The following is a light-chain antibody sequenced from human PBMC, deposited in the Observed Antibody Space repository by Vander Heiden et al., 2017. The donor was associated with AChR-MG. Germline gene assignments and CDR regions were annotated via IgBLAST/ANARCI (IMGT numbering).Light chain of an antibody. CDR2: GAS. CDR1: QSASSTS. CDR3: QQYDSSSLWT. Sequence: IVLTQSPGTLSLSPGERATLSCRPSQSASSTSFPCYQLTPGQPPSLLISGASTRTTSITERCSGSRSGTDYILTISRLEPEDFSVDYCQQYDSSSLWTFGHGTKVEIK. V-gene: IGKV3-20*01. J-gene: IGKJ1*01.